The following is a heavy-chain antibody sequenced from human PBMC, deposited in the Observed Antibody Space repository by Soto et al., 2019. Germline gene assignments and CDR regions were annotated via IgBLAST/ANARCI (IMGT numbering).Heavy chain of an antibody. CDR3: ARAPLISAAIGFDFLPGTMDV. Sequence: QVQLVQSGAEVKKPGSSVKVSCKASGGTFSSYGITWVRQAPGQGLEWMGGIIPIFGTANHAEKFQGRVTITADESTSTAYMELSSLRSEDTAVYYCARAPLISAAIGFDFLPGTMDVWGQGTTVIVSS. CDR1: GGTFSSYG. CDR2: IIPIFGTA. V-gene: IGHV1-69*12. D-gene: IGHD2-2*01. J-gene: IGHJ6*02.